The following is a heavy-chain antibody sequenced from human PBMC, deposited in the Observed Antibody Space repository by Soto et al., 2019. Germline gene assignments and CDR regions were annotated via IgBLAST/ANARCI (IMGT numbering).Heavy chain of an antibody. CDR2: IHYSGSI. Sequence: TLSLTCTVSGGSISYEYYHWTWIRQSPGKGLEWIGYIHYSGSIIYNPSFKSRVTISVDTSKNQFSLQLSSVTAADTAVYFCAREDDGGDRDYYGLDVWGQGTTVTVSS. J-gene: IGHJ6*02. CDR1: GGSISYEYYH. V-gene: IGHV4-30-4*08. CDR3: AREDDGGDRDYYGLDV. D-gene: IGHD2-21*02.